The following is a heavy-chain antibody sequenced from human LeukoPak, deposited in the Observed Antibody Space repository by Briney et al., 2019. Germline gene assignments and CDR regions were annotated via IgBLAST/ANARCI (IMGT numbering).Heavy chain of an antibody. CDR1: GFTFSSYW. CDR2: INSDGSST. J-gene: IGHJ4*02. Sequence: GGSLRLSCAASGFTFSSYWMHWVRQAPGKGLVWVSRINSDGSSTTYAEFVKGRFTISRDNAKNTLYLQMNSLRAEDTAVFYCARGPDFEDYWGQGTLVTVSS. CDR3: ARGPDFEDY. V-gene: IGHV3-74*01. D-gene: IGHD3-3*01.